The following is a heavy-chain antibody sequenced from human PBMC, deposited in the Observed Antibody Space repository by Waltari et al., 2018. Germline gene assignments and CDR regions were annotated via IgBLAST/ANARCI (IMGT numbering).Heavy chain of an antibody. CDR3: ARPTDYPRRGYFDY. D-gene: IGHD3-16*01. CDR2: IYHSGST. V-gene: IGHV4-38-2*01. Sequence: QVQLQESGPGLVKPSETLSLTCAVSGYSISSGYYWGWIRQPPGKGLEWIGRIYHSGSTYYNPSLKSRVTISVDTSKNQFSLKLSSVTAADTAVYYCARPTDYPRRGYFDYWGQGTLVTVSS. CDR1: GYSISSGYY. J-gene: IGHJ4*02.